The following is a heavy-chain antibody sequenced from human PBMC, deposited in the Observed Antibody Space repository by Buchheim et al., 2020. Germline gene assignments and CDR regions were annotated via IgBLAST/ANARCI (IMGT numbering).Heavy chain of an antibody. Sequence: QVQLVQSGAEVKKPGSSVKVSCKASGGTFSSYAISWVRQAPGQGLEWMGGIIPIFGTANYAQQFQGRVTMTADKSTSTAYMELNSLRSEDTAVYYCARDPYYYDSSGYYDNGFDIWGQGT. V-gene: IGHV1-69*06. CDR1: GGTFSSYA. D-gene: IGHD3-22*01. CDR3: ARDPYYYDSSGYYDNGFDI. J-gene: IGHJ3*02. CDR2: IIPIFGTA.